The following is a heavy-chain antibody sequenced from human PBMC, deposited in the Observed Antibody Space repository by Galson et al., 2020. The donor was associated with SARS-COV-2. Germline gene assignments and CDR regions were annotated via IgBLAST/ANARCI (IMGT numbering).Heavy chain of an antibody. Sequence: SETLSLTCTVSGGSISSYYWSWIRQTAGKGLEWIGRIYTSGSTNYNPSLKSRVTMSVDTSKNQFSLKLSSVTAADTAVYYCARAGYVWGSYRYFDYWGQGTLVTVSS. CDR2: IYTSGST. D-gene: IGHD3-16*02. CDR3: ARAGYVWGSYRYFDY. CDR1: GGSISSYY. V-gene: IGHV4-4*07. J-gene: IGHJ4*02.